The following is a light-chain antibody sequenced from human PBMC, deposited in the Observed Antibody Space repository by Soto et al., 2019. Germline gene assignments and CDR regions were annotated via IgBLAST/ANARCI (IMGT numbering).Light chain of an antibody. Sequence: EIVLTQSPGTLSLSPGERATLSCRASQSVSSSYLAWYQQKPGQAPRLLIYGASSRATGIPDRFSGSGSGTDFTLTISRLEPEDFAAYYCQQYGSSPPITFGQGTRLENK. V-gene: IGKV3-20*01. J-gene: IGKJ5*01. CDR3: QQYGSSPPIT. CDR1: QSVSSSY. CDR2: GAS.